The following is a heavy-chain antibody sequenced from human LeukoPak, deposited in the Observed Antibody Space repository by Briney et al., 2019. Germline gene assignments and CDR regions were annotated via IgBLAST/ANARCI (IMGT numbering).Heavy chain of an antibody. V-gene: IGHV3-33*01. J-gene: IGHJ3*02. D-gene: IGHD4-17*01. Sequence: PGGSLRLSCAAPGFTFSSYGMHWVRQDPGKGLEWVAAIWYDGSKKYYAESVKGRFTISRDNSKHKRYLQMNSLRAGGTAVYYCARVDTVNGDFDIWGQGTMVTVSS. CDR2: IWYDGSKK. CDR1: GFTFSSYG. CDR3: ARVDTVNGDFDI.